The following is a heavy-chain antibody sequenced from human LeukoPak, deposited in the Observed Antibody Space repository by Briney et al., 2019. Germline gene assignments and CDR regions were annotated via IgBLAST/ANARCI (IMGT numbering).Heavy chain of an antibody. CDR1: GGSISSGGYY. CDR2: IYYSGST. CDR3: ARVGDRLGIDY. Sequence: TLSLTCTVSGGSISSGGYYWSWIRQHPGKGLEWIGYIYYSGSTYYNLSLKSRVTISVDTSKNQFSLKLSSVTAADTAVYYCARVGDRLGIDYWGQGTLVTVSS. D-gene: IGHD2-21*02. V-gene: IGHV4-31*03. J-gene: IGHJ4*02.